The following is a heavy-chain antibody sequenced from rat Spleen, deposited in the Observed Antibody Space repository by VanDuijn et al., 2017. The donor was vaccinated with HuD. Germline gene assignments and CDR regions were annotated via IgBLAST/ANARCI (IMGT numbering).Heavy chain of an antibody. CDR1: GFTFSSFP. CDR3: SNNWELYY. Sequence: EVQLVESGGGLVQPGRSLKLSCAASGFTFSSFPMAWVRQAPKKGLEWVASISYEGSSTYYGDSVKGRFTISGDNAKSTLYLQMNSLKSEDTATYYCSNNWELYYWGQGVMVTVSS. J-gene: IGHJ2*01. V-gene: IGHV5-22*01. CDR2: ISYEGSST. D-gene: IGHD5-1*01.